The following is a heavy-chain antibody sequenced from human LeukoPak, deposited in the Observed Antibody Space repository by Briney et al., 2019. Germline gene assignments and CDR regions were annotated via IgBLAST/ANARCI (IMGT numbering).Heavy chain of an antibody. CDR3: AREKWLAAAAFFDP. Sequence: GGSLRLSCACSGFSFSRHTMNWVRQAPGKGLEWVSSISGSSTNINYVDSVKGRFTISRDNAKNSLFLQMNSLRVEDTAVYYCAREKWLAAAAFFDPWGQGTVVTVSS. CDR1: GFSFSRHT. CDR2: ISGSSTNI. J-gene: IGHJ5*01. D-gene: IGHD6-13*01. V-gene: IGHV3-21*01.